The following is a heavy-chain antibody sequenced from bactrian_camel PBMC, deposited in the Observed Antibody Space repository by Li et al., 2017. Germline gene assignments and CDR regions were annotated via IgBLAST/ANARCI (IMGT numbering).Heavy chain of an antibody. V-gene: IGHV3S26*01. CDR2: IDRSGRT. CDR1: GYSSSDYC. J-gene: IGHJ4*01. CDR3: VAAPRYSESCSRGLRTVWNY. D-gene: IGHD7*01. Sequence: HVQLVESGGGSVQAGGSLRLSCAVSGYSSSDYCVAWIRQAPGKEREGVVSIDRSGRTSYAESVKGRFTFSMDANILYLQMSSLKPEDSGMYYCVAAPRYSESCSRGLRTVWNYWGQGTQVTV.